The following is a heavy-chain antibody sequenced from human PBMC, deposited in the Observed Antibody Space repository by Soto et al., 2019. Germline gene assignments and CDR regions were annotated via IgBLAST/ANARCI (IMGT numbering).Heavy chain of an antibody. CDR1: GGSFSGYY. J-gene: IGHJ4*02. V-gene: IGHV4-34*01. CDR3: ARARPSPGLMVRGAKWDY. Sequence: QVQLQQWGAGLLKPSETLSLTCAVYGGSFSGYYWSWIRQPPGKGLEWIGEINHSGSTNYNPSLKSRVTISVDTSKNQFSLTLSSVTAADTAVYYCARARPSPGLMVRGAKWDYWGQGTLVTVSS. CDR2: INHSGST. D-gene: IGHD3-10*01.